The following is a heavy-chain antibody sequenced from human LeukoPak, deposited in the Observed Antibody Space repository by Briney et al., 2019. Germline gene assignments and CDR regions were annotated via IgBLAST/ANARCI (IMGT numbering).Heavy chain of an antibody. D-gene: IGHD3-10*01. CDR3: ARAMVRGAPVGGLVYGY. V-gene: IGHV3-23*01. J-gene: IGHJ4*02. Sequence: GGSLRLSCAASGFTFSSHAMSSVRQAPGKGLECVSAVSGSGASTYYAHSVKDRLTISRDHTKNSLYMQMNSLRAEGTSVYDCARAMVRGAPVGGLVYGYWGQGTLVTVSS. CDR1: GFTFSSHA. CDR2: VSGSGAST.